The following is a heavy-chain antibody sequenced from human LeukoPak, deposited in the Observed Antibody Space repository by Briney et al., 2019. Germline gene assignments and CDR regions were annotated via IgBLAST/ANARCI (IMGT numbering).Heavy chain of an antibody. CDR3: AREYYDILTGGIYYFDY. V-gene: IGHV3-53*01. J-gene: IGHJ4*02. Sequence: GSLRLSCEVSGFTVSSTSMSWVRQAPGKGLEWVSDFLSDNRIYYADSVKGRFTISRDNFKNTIYLQMNSLRLEDTAVYYCAREYYDILTGGIYYFDYWGQGTLVTVSS. CDR2: FLSDNRI. CDR1: GFTVSSTS. D-gene: IGHD3-9*01.